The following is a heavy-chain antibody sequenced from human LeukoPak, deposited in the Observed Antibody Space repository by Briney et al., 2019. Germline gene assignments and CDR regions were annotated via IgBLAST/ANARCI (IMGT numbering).Heavy chain of an antibody. V-gene: IGHV3-64*01. Sequence: GGSLRLSCAASGFTFNDFAMHWVRQAPGRGLEYLSAISSDGGSAYYATSVKGRFTISSDNSKNTLYLKMASLRAEDMAVYYCARDRGGSLLFDYWGRGTLVTVSS. D-gene: IGHD1-26*01. CDR3: ARDRGGSLLFDY. CDR1: GFTFNDFA. CDR2: ISSDGGSA. J-gene: IGHJ4*02.